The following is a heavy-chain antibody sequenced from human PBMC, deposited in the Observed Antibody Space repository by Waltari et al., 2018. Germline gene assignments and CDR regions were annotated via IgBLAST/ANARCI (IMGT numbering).Heavy chain of an antibody. Sequence: QVQLVQSGAEVKKPGSSVKVSCKASGGTFSSYAISWVRQAPGQGLEWMGGIIPIFGTANYAQKFQGRVTITADESTSTAYMELSSLRSEDTAVYYCARDGHVEMATTGAFDIWGQGTMVTVSS. CDR2: IIPIFGTA. J-gene: IGHJ3*02. D-gene: IGHD1-1*01. V-gene: IGHV1-69*12. CDR3: ARDGHVEMATTGAFDI. CDR1: GGTFSSYA.